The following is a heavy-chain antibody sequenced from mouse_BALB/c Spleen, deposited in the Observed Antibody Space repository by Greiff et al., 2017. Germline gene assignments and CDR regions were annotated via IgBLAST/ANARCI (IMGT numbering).Heavy chain of an antibody. CDR3: ARGEGLLRLHFDY. V-gene: IGHV1S34*01. CDR1: GYTFTGYY. J-gene: IGHJ2*01. CDR2: ISRYNGAT. Sequence: LVKPGASVKISCKASGYTFTGYYMHWVKQSHGKSLEWIGYISRYNGATSYNQKFKGKATFTVDTSSSTAYMQFNSLTSEDSAVYYCARGEGLLRLHFDYWGQGTTLTVSS. D-gene: IGHD1-2*01.